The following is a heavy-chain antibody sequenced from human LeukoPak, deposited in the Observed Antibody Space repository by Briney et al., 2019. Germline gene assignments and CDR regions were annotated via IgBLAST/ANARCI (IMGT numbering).Heavy chain of an antibody. CDR1: GDSISNNNW. D-gene: IGHD6-13*01. Sequence: PSGTLSLTCAVSGDSISNNNWWNWVRQPPGEGLEWIGEIHHSGSTNYNPSLKSRVTISIDKSKYQFSLKLSSVTAADTAVYYCARDCRHSSSWYAGYYYYMDVWGKGTTVTVSS. CDR2: IHHSGST. J-gene: IGHJ6*03. CDR3: ARDCRHSSSWYAGYYYYMDV. V-gene: IGHV4-4*02.